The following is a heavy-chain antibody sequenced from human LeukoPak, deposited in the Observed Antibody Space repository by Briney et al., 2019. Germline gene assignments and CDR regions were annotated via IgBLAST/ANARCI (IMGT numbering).Heavy chain of an antibody. CDR3: AKVRPPVWELFFDY. CDR1: GFTFSIYA. CDR2: IDYSGGTT. J-gene: IGHJ4*02. V-gene: IGHV3-23*01. Sequence: GGSLRLSCAASGFTFSIYAMSWVRQAPGKGLEWVSSIDYSGGTTYYADSVKGRFTVSRDNSKNTLYLQMNSLRAEDTAIYYCAKVRPPVWELFFDYWGQGTLVTVSS. D-gene: IGHD1-26*01.